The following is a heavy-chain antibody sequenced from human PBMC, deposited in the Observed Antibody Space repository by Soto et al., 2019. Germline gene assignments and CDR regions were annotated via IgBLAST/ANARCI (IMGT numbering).Heavy chain of an antibody. Sequence: SETLSLTCTVSGVSISSGGYYWNWIRQHPGKGLEWIGYSYYSGNTYYNPSLKSRVTISVDTSKNQFSLRLSSVTAADTAVYYCARDPQYTDSSGYSVSSGNFDYWGQGILVTVSS. CDR2: SYYSGNT. CDR3: ARDPQYTDSSGYSVSSGNFDY. J-gene: IGHJ4*02. CDR1: GVSISSGGYY. V-gene: IGHV4-31*03. D-gene: IGHD3-22*01.